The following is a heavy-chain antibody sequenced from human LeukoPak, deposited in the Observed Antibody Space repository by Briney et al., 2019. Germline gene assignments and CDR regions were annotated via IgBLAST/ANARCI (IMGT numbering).Heavy chain of an antibody. V-gene: IGHV3-7*01. J-gene: IGHJ6*03. D-gene: IGHD3-10*01. Sequence: GGSLRLSCAASGFTFSSYWMSWVRQAPGKGLEWVANIKQDGSEKYYVDSVKGRFTISRDNAKNSLYLQMNSLRAEDMAVYYCARGGTPLLWFGELLGDLYYMDVWGKGTTVTISS. CDR3: ARGGTPLLWFGELLGDLYYMDV. CDR1: GFTFSSYW. CDR2: IKQDGSEK.